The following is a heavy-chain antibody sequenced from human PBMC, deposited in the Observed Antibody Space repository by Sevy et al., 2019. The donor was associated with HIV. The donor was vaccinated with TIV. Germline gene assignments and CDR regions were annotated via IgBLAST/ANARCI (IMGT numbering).Heavy chain of an antibody. CDR2: ISHDEIVR. D-gene: IGHD1-26*01. J-gene: IGHJ4*02. CDR1: GFPLSNYA. CDR3: ARGLAGRLPWELSRESDS. Sequence: GGSLRLSCAASGFPLSNYAVHWVRQAPGKGLEWVALISHDEIVRAYADSMKGRFTISRDNSENTVYLQMNSLRADVTAVYYGARGLAGRLPWELSRESDSWGQGTLVTVSS. V-gene: IGHV3-30*04.